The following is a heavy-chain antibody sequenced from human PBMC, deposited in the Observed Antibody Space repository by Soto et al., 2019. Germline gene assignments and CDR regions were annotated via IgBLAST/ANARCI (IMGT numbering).Heavy chain of an antibody. CDR1: GYSVSSSDYY. V-gene: IGHV4-39*01. CDR2: MLYSGLT. D-gene: IGHD2-15*01. CDR3: APLSVSLSGPYGIHV. J-gene: IGHJ6*02. Sequence: PSETLSLTCSVSGYSVSSSDYYWAWIRQPPGKGLERIGSMLYSGLTYYNPSLKSRVTLSVDTSKHQFSVRLNSVTASDTAVYYCAPLSVSLSGPYGIHVWGQGTTVTVSS.